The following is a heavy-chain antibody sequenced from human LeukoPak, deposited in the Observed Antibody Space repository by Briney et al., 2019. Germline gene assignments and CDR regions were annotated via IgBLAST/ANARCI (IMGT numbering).Heavy chain of an antibody. Sequence: SETLSLTCAVYGGSFSGYYWSWIRQPPGKGLEWIGEINHSGSTNYNPSLKSRVTISVDTSKNQFSLKLSSVTAADTAVYYCARGLLGYCSDGSCYEGDYYYYMDVWGKGTTVTISS. CDR2: INHSGST. CDR3: ARGLLGYCSDGSCYEGDYYYYMDV. J-gene: IGHJ6*03. V-gene: IGHV4-34*01. D-gene: IGHD2-15*01. CDR1: GGSFSGYY.